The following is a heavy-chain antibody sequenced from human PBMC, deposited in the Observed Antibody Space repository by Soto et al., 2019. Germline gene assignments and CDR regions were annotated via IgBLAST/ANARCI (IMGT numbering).Heavy chain of an antibody. Sequence: GGSLRLSCAASGFTFSSYTMSWVRQAPGKGLEWVSGISGSGGSTYYADSVEGRFTISRDNSKNTLYLQMNSLRAEDTAVYYCAKMYDTLTGPLHGMDVWGQRTTVIVSA. CDR1: GFTFSSYT. CDR3: AKMYDTLTGPLHGMDV. CDR2: ISGSGGST. D-gene: IGHD3-9*01. J-gene: IGHJ6*01. V-gene: IGHV3-23*01.